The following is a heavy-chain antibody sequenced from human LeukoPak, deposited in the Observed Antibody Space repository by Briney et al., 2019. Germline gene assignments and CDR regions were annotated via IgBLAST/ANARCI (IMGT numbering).Heavy chain of an antibody. V-gene: IGHV3-30*04. J-gene: IGHJ4*02. CDR3: VRDPTTRSNRAQFYSDY. CDR2: ISLNGGDT. D-gene: IGHD4-17*01. CDR1: GFTFSSFA. Sequence: GGSLRLSCAASGFTFSSFAMHWVRQAPGKGLEWVAVISLNGGDTNYAGSVKGRFTISRDNSKNTLYLQMNSLRAEDTAVYYCVRDPTTRSNRAQFYSDYWGQGTLVIVSS.